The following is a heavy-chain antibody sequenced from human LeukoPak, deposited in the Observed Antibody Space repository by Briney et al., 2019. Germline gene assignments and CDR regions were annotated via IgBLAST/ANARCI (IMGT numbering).Heavy chain of an antibody. CDR2: IDYSGST. CDR1: GGSIRSYY. V-gene: IGHV4-59*08. J-gene: IGHJ4*02. D-gene: IGHD4-23*01. Sequence: PSETLSLTCTVSGGSIRSYYWSWIRQTPGKGREWIGYIDYSGSTNYNPSLKSRVTISVDKSKNQFSLKLSPVTAADTAVYYCARAPNYGGKPFDYWGQGTLVTVSS. CDR3: ARAPNYGGKPFDY.